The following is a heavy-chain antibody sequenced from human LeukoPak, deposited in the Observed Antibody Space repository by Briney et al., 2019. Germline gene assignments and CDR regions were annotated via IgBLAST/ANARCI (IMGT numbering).Heavy chain of an antibody. CDR1: GFTFRSYA. D-gene: IGHD6-13*01. CDR2: ISGSGGST. Sequence: GGSLRLSCAASGFTFRSYAMSWVRQAPGKGLEWVSGISGSGGSTYYADSVKGRFTISRDNSKTTLYLQMNSLRAEDTAVYYCAKDKSLYSSSLPYMDVWGKGTTVTVSS. CDR3: AKDKSLYSSSLPYMDV. J-gene: IGHJ6*03. V-gene: IGHV3-23*01.